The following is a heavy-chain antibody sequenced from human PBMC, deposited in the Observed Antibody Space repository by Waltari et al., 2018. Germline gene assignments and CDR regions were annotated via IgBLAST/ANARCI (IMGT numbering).Heavy chain of an antibody. Sequence: EVHLVESGGGLVQPGGSLRLSCAASGFTFSDHHFDWFRQAPGMGLGWISRIRNKRRGYTTEYAVCVNGRVTSSRANSENSVSLQMNSLDTEGTAVYYCASDGGPSEYSDCDHWGQGTRVTVSS. CDR2: IRNKRRGYTT. J-gene: IGHJ4*02. D-gene: IGHD2-15*01. V-gene: IGHV3-72*01. CDR1: GFTFSDHH. CDR3: ASDGGPSEYSDCDH.